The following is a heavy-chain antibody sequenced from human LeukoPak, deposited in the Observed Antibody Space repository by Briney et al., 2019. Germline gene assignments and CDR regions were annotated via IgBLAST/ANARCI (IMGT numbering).Heavy chain of an antibody. V-gene: IGHV4-39*07. CDR3: ARRNTYYYDSSGYYVFDY. CDR2: INHSGST. D-gene: IGHD3-22*01. CDR1: GGSISSSSYY. J-gene: IGHJ4*02. Sequence: PSETLSLTCTVSGGSISSSSYYWGWIRQPPGKGLEWIAEINHSGSTNYNPSLKSRVTISIDTSKNQFSLKLSSVTAADTAVYYCARRNTYYYDSSGYYVFDYWGQGTLVTVSS.